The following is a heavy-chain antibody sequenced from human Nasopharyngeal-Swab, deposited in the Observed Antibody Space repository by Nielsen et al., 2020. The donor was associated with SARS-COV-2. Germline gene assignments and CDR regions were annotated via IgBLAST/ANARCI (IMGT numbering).Heavy chain of an antibody. CDR1: GGSFSGYY. CDR3: ASQPGTANNGANWFDP. CDR2: INHSGST. Sequence: SQTLSLTCAVYGGSFSGYYWSWIRQPPGKGLEWIGEINHSGSTNYNPSLKSRVTISVDTSKNQLSLKLSSVTAADTAVYYCASQPGTANNGANWFDPWGQGTLVTVSS. V-gene: IGHV4-34*01. D-gene: IGHD1/OR15-1a*01. J-gene: IGHJ5*02.